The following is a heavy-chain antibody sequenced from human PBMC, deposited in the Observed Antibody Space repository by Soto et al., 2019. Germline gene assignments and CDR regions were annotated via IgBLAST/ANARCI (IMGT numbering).Heavy chain of an antibody. J-gene: IGHJ6*01. CDR2: IYYSGST. CDR3: AGSGSSPYYYYYGMDV. CDR1: GGSISSYC. Sequence: QVQLQESGPGLVKPSETLSLTCTVSGGSISSYCWSWIRQPPGKGLEWIGYIYYSGSTKYNPSLKSRVTISVDTSKNQFSLKLSSVTAADTAVYYCAGSGSSPYYYYYGMDVW. V-gene: IGHV4-59*01. D-gene: IGHD3-10*01.